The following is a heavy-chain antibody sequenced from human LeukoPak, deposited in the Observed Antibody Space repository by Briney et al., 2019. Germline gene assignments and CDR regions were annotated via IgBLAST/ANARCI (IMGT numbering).Heavy chain of an antibody. CDR2: INAYNGNT. Sequence: ASVKVSCKASGYTFTGYYMHWVRQAPGQGLEWMGWINAYNGNTNYAQKLQGRVTMATDTSTSTAYMELRSLRSDDTAVYYCARVRSGSYPFDYWGQGTLVTVSS. CDR3: ARVRSGSYPFDY. CDR1: GYTFTGYY. J-gene: IGHJ4*02. V-gene: IGHV1-18*04. D-gene: IGHD1-26*01.